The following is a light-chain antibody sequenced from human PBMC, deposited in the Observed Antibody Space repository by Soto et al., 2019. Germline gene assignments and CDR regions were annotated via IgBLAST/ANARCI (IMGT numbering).Light chain of an antibody. V-gene: IGKV1-27*01. Sequence: DIQMTQSPSSLSASVGDRVTITCRASQGISNYLAWYQQKLGKVPKLLIYAASTLESGVPSRFSGSGSGTDFTLTISSLQQEDVATYYCQKYNSAPQKFGHGTKVAIK. CDR1: QGISNY. CDR3: QKYNSAPQK. CDR2: AAS. J-gene: IGKJ1*01.